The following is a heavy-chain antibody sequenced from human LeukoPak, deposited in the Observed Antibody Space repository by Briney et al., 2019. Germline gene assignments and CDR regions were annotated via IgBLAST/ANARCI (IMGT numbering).Heavy chain of an antibody. CDR2: ISSSSSTI. Sequence: GGSLRLSCAASGFTFSSYSMNWVRQAPGKGLEWVSYISSSSSTIYYADSVKGRFTISRDNAKNSLYLQMNSLRAEDTAVYYCARADLPEKYSGGWDPVDYWGQGTLVTVSS. V-gene: IGHV3-48*01. J-gene: IGHJ4*02. CDR1: GFTFSSYS. CDR3: ARADLPEKYSGGWDPVDY. D-gene: IGHD6-19*01.